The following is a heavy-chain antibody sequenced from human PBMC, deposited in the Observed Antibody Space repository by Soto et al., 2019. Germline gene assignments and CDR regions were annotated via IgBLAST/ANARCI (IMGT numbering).Heavy chain of an antibody. CDR2: IYYSGST. J-gene: IGHJ2*01. CDR3: ARQHCSGGSCYSLLVLRLGPDFDL. Sequence: QLQLQESGPGLVKPSETLSLTCTVSGGSISSSSYYWGWIRQPTGKGLEWIGSIYYSGSTYYNPYLKCRVTISVDKSKNQFSLKLRSVTSEDTAVYYCARQHCSGGSCYSLLVLRLGPDFDLWGRCTLVTVS. CDR1: GGSISSSSYY. D-gene: IGHD2-15*01. V-gene: IGHV4-39*01.